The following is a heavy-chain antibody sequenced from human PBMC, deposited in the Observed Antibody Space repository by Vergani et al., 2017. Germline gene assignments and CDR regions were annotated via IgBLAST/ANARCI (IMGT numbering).Heavy chain of an antibody. Sequence: QVQLQESGPGLVKPSETLSLTCTVSGGSISSYYWSWIRQPAGKGLEWIGYIYYSGRTNYNPSLKSRVTTSVDTSKNQFSLKMRSVTPADTAVYYCACYTSAFDIWGQGTMVTVSS. D-gene: IGHD2-2*02. CDR2: IYYSGRT. V-gene: IGHV4-59*01. J-gene: IGHJ3*02. CDR3: ACYTSAFDI. CDR1: GGSISSYY.